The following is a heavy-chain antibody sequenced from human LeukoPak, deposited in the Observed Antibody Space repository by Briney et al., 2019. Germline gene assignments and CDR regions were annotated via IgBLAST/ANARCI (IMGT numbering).Heavy chain of an antibody. D-gene: IGHD6-19*01. V-gene: IGHV4-34*01. J-gene: IGHJ3*02. CDR2: INHSGST. CDR1: GGSFSGYY. Sequence: SETLSLTCAVYGGSFSGYYWSWIRQPPGKGLEWIGEINHSGSTNYNPSLKSRVTISVDTSKNQFSLKLSSVTAADTAVYYCARGQWLDAFDIGGQGTMVTVSS. CDR3: ARGQWLDAFDI.